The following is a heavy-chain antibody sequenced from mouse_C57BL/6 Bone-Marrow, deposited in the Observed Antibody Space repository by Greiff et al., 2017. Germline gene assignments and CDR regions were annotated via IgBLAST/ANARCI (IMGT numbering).Heavy chain of an antibody. V-gene: IGHV5-12*01. Sequence: EVQGVESGGGLVQPGGSLKLSCAASGFTFSDYYMYWVRQTPEKRLEWVAYISNGGGSTYYPDTVKGRFTISRDNAKNTLYLQMSRLKSEDTAMYYCASSTVYYAMDYWGQGTSVTVSS. CDR1: GFTFSDYY. D-gene: IGHD1-1*01. CDR3: ASSTVYYAMDY. CDR2: ISNGGGST. J-gene: IGHJ4*01.